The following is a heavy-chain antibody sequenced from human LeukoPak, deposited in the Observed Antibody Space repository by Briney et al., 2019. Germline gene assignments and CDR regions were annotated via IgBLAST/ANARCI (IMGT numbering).Heavy chain of an antibody. CDR2: ITGDGKII. Sequence: GGSLRLSCAASGFTFSSYSMNWVRQAPGKGLEWVSVITGDGKIIYYADSVKGRFSISRDNSRNTLYLQMNSLRAEDTATYYCTKDRQPDGLYNFDYWGQGTQVSVPS. CDR3: TKDRQPDGLYNFDY. J-gene: IGHJ4*02. CDR1: GFTFSSYS. V-gene: IGHV3-23*01. D-gene: IGHD5-24*01.